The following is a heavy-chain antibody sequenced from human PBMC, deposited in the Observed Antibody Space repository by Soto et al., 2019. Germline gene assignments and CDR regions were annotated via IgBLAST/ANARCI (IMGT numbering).Heavy chain of an antibody. Sequence: PGESLKISCKCSGYSFTSYWISWVRQMPGKGLEWMGRIDPSDSYTNYSPSFQGHVTISADKSISTAYLQWSSLKASDTAMYYCARHIGIAAAEASYGMDVWGQGTTVTVSS. D-gene: IGHD6-13*01. CDR3: ARHIGIAAAEASYGMDV. CDR1: GYSFTSYW. J-gene: IGHJ6*02. CDR2: IDPSDSYT. V-gene: IGHV5-10-1*01.